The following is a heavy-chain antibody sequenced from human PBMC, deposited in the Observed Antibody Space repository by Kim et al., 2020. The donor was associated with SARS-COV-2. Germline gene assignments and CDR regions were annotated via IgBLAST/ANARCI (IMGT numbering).Heavy chain of an antibody. CDR1: GFTFSSYA. V-gene: IGHV3-23*01. Sequence: GGSLRLSCAASGFTFSSYAMSWVRQAPGKGLEWVSAISGSGGSTYYADSVKGRFTISRDNSKNTLYLQMNSLRAEDTAVYYCAKDQSRDYYGSGSYSGYFDYWGQGTLVTVSS. CDR3: AKDQSRDYYGSGSYSGYFDY. CDR2: ISGSGGST. D-gene: IGHD3-10*01. J-gene: IGHJ4*02.